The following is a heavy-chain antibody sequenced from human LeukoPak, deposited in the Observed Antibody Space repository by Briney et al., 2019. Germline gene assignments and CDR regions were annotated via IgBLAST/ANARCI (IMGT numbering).Heavy chain of an antibody. V-gene: IGHV3-48*01. D-gene: IGHD3-22*01. CDR1: GFTFSNYA. CDR3: ARGSTYYDSSGQVPFDY. Sequence: GGSLRLSCAASGFTFSNYAMHWVRQAPGKGLEWGSYISGSSSTIYYADSVKGRFTISRDNGKNTLYLQMNSLRAEDTAVYYCARGSTYYDSSGQVPFDYWGQGTLVTVSS. J-gene: IGHJ4*02. CDR2: ISGSSSTI.